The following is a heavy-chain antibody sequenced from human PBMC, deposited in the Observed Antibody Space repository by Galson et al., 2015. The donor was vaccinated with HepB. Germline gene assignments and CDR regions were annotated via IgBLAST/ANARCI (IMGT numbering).Heavy chain of an antibody. CDR1: GFFVTSHY. CDR2: IYSGGDT. J-gene: IGHJ4*02. CDR3: ARDGREMATFDY. D-gene: IGHD5-24*01. V-gene: IGHV3-53*01. Sequence: SLRLSCAASGFFVTSHYMSWVRQVPGKGLQWVSVIYSGGDTYYADSVKGRFTISRDSSKNTLYLQMNSLRAEDTAVYYCARDGREMATFDYWGQGTLVTVSS.